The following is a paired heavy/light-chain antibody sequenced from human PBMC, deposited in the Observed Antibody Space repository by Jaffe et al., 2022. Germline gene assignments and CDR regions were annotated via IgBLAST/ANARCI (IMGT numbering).Light chain of an antibody. Sequence: QSALTQPASVSGSPGQSITISCTGTSSDVGTYNLVSWYQQHPGKAPKLMIYEGSKRPSGVSNRFSGSRSGNTASLTISGLQAEDEADYYCCSYASSRSWVFGGGTTLTVL. V-gene: IGLV2-23*01. CDR2: EGS. J-gene: IGLJ3*02. CDR3: CSYASSRSWV. CDR1: SSDVGTYNL.
Heavy chain of an antibody. J-gene: IGHJ5*02. CDR2: ISWNGGTI. CDR1: GFTFDDYA. D-gene: IGHD6-19*01. V-gene: IGHV3-9*01. CDR3: AKGGRVGYRTGWYTGNWFDP. Sequence: EVQLVESGGGLVQPGRSLRLSCVTSGFTFDDYAMHWVRQGPGKGLEWVSGISWNGGTIDYADSVKGRFTISRDNAKNSLYLQMKSLRPEDTALYYCAKGGRVGYRTGWYTGNWFDPWGQGTLVTVSS.